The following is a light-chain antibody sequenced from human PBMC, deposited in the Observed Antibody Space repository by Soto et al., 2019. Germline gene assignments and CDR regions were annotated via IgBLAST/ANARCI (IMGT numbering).Light chain of an antibody. CDR1: SSDIGNYNL. Sequence: QSALTQPASVSGSPGQSITISCTGTSSDIGNYNLVSWYQQHPGQAPKLMIYEGSQRPSGVSNRFSGSKSGSTASLTTSGLQAEDEADYYCCSYAGSSTVVFGGGTKLTVL. J-gene: IGLJ2*01. V-gene: IGLV2-23*01. CDR3: CSYAGSSTVV. CDR2: EGS.